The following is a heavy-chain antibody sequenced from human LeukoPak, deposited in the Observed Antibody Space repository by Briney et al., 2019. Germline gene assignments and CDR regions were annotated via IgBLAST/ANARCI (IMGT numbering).Heavy chain of an antibody. J-gene: IGHJ4*02. CDR1: GYTFTNYG. CDR3: ARDRCSSTSCYNSFDY. V-gene: IGHV1-18*01. D-gene: IGHD2-2*01. CDR2: ISGYQGST. Sequence: GASVKVSCKASGYTFTNYGITWVRQAPGQGLEWMGWISGYQGSTNYAQKLQGRVTMTTDTSTSTAYMELRSLRSDDTAVYYCARDRCSSTSCYNSFDYWGQGTLVTVSS.